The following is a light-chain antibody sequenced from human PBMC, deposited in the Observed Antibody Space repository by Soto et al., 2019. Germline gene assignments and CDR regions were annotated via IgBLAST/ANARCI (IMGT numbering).Light chain of an antibody. J-gene: IGKJ2*01. CDR3: QQSYITLYS. V-gene: IGKV1-39*01. CDR1: QILNNR. CDR2: GAF. Sequence: DIQMTQAPSTLSASVGDRDTITCRASQILNNRLSWYQQKPGKAPNLLISGAFNLQSGVPSRFGGGGSGTDFTLTISSLQPEDFATYYCQQSYITLYSFGQGTSLEIK.